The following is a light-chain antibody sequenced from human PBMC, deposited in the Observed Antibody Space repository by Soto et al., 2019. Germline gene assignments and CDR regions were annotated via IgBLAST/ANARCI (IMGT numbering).Light chain of an antibody. CDR2: AAS. J-gene: IGKJ3*01. V-gene: IGKV1-39*01. Sequence: DIQMTQSPSALSASVEDRVTITCRASQSITNYLNWYQHKPGKAPNLLIYAASTLQSGVPSRFSGSGSGTDFTLTISSLQSEDFAVYYCQQRITFGPGTKVDI. CDR1: QSITNY. CDR3: QQRIT.